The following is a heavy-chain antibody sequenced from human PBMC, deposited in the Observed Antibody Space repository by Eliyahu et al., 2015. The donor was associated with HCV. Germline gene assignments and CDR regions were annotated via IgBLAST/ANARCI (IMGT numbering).Heavy chain of an antibody. CDR3: ARDDVCSSGSCYSDY. CDR1: GFTVNNNX. J-gene: IGHJ4*02. Sequence: EVQLVESGGGLIQPGGSLXLSCAASGFTVNNNXMSWVRQAPGKGLGWVSVIYSGGTTYYADSVKGRFTISRDNSKNTLYLQMNSLRAEDTAVYYCARDDVCSSGSCYSDYWGQGTLVTVSS. CDR2: IYSGGTT. V-gene: IGHV3-53*01. D-gene: IGHD2-15*01.